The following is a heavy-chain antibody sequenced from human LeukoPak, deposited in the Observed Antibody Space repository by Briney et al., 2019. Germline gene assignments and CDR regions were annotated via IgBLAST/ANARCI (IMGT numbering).Heavy chain of an antibody. Sequence: PSETLSLTCTVSGGSISSSSYYWGWIRQPPGKGLEWIGSIYYSGNTYYNPSLKSRVTLSVDTSKTQFSLKLNSVTAADTAMYYCARHRGARLSPIDYWGQGTLVTVSS. CDR1: GGSISSSSYY. CDR2: IYYSGNT. D-gene: IGHD3-16*02. CDR3: ARHRGARLSPIDY. V-gene: IGHV4-39*01. J-gene: IGHJ4*02.